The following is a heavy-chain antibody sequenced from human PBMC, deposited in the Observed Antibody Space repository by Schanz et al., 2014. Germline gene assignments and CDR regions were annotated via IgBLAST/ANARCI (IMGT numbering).Heavy chain of an antibody. D-gene: IGHD2-21*02. CDR1: GFTASSHS. J-gene: IGHJ4*02. Sequence: EVQLAESGGGLVKPGGSLRLSCGVSGFTASSHSMNWVRQAPGKGLEWVSSISSRSSHIYYADSVKGRFTVSRDNAKNSVYLQMNGLRVEDTAVYYCVRERTNYGGNSYFCDHWGQGTLVTVSS. CDR2: ISSRSSHI. V-gene: IGHV3-21*01. CDR3: VRERTNYGGNSYFCDH.